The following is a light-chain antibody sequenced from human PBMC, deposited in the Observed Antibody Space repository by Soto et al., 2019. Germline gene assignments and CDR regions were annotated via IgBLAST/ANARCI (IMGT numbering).Light chain of an antibody. J-gene: IGLJ2*01. CDR1: SSDVGGYNY. CDR3: SSYTSSSTLVV. CDR2: DVS. V-gene: IGLV2-14*01. Sequence: QSALTQPASVSGSPGQSITISCTGTSSDVGGYNYVSWYQQHPGKAPKLMIYDVSNRPSGVSNRFSGSKSGNTASLTIPGLQAEDEADYYCSSYTSSSTLVVLGGGTKVTVL.